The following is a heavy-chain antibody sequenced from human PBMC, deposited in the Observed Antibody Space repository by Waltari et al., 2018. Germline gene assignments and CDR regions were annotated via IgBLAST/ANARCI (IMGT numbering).Heavy chain of an antibody. CDR1: GFPFSSYD. V-gene: IGHV3-48*03. CDR2: ISSSGSTI. Sequence: EVQLVESGGGLVQPGGSLRLSCAASGFPFSSYDMNWVRQAPGKGLEWVSYISSSGSTIYYADSVKGRFTISRDNAKNSLYLQMNSLRAEDTAVYYCARGYIAAAGTNYWGQGTLVTVSS. J-gene: IGHJ4*02. CDR3: ARGYIAAAGTNY. D-gene: IGHD6-13*01.